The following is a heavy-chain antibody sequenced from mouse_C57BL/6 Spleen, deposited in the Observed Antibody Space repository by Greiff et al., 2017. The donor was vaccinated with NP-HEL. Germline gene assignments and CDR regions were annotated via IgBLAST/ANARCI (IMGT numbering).Heavy chain of an antibody. CDR3: TKHEYDGNYDD. J-gene: IGHJ2*01. Sequence: QVQLKESGAELVKPGASVKLSCKASGYTFTEYTIHWVKQRPGQGLEWIGWFYPGSGSIKYNENFKDKATLTADKSSSTVHMALSSLASEDSAVCFCTKHEYDGNYDDWGQGTTLTVSS. CDR2: FYPGSGSI. D-gene: IGHD2-3*01. V-gene: IGHV1-62-2*01. CDR1: GYTFTEYT.